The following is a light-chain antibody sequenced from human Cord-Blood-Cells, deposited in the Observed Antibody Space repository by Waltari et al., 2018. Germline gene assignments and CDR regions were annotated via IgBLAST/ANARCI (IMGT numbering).Light chain of an antibody. J-gene: IGKJ1*01. CDR1: QGISNY. CDR2: AAS. CDR3: QKYNSAPWT. Sequence: IQMTPSPSSLSPSLDNGVTITCRASQGISNYLAWYQQKPGKVPKLLIYAASTLQSGVPSRFSGSGSGTDFTLTISSLQPEDVATYYCQKYNSAPWTFGQGTKVEIK. V-gene: IGKV1-27*01.